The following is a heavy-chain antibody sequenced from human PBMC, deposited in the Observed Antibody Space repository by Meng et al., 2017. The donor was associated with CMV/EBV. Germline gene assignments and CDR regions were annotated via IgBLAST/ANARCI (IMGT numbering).Heavy chain of an antibody. CDR3: ARDWVVPAALDY. V-gene: IGHV5-51*01. J-gene: IGHJ4*02. Sequence: KVSCKGSGYSFTSYWIGWVRQMPGKGLEWMGIIYPGDSDTRYSPSFQGQVTISADKSISTAYLQWSSLKASDTAVYYCARDWVVPAALDYWGQGTLVTVSS. CDR2: IYPGDSDT. D-gene: IGHD2-2*01. CDR1: GYSFTSYW.